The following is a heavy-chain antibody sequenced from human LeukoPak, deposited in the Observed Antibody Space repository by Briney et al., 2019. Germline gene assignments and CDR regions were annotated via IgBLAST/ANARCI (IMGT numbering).Heavy chain of an antibody. Sequence: PGGSLRLSCAASGFTFSRYWTHWVRQAPGKGLVWVSRINSDGSDISYADSVKGRFTISRDNAKNTVYLQMNSLRAEDTAVYYCARGSLGDGSLLIDYWGQGTLVTVSS. CDR2: INSDGSDI. J-gene: IGHJ4*02. V-gene: IGHV3-74*01. CDR3: ARGSLGDGSLLIDY. CDR1: GFTFSRYW. D-gene: IGHD1-26*01.